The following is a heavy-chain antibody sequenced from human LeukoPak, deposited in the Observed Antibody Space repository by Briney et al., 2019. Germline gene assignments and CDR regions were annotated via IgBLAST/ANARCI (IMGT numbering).Heavy chain of an antibody. CDR3: ARGRRADFGVVIMFVY. J-gene: IGHJ4*02. V-gene: IGHV1-2*02. CDR2: INPNSGGT. Sequence: ASVKVSCKASGYTFTGYYMHWVRQAPGQRLEWMGWINPNSGGTNYAQKFQGRVTMTRDTSISTAYMELSRLGSDDTAVYYCARGRRADFGVVIMFVYWGQGTLVTVSS. D-gene: IGHD3-3*01. CDR1: GYTFTGYY.